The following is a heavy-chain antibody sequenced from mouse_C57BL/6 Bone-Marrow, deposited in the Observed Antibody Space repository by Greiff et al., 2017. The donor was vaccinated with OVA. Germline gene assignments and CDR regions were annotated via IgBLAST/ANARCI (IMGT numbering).Heavy chain of an antibody. D-gene: IGHD2-3*01. CDR3: ARDLWLLRGFAY. V-gene: IGHV5-4*01. CDR2: ISDGGSYT. Sequence: EVKLMESGGGLVKPGGSLKLSCAASGFTFSSYAMSWVRQTPEKRLEWVATISDGGSYTYYPDNVKGRFTISRDNAKNNLYLQMSHLKSEDTAMYYCARDLWLLRGFAYWGQGTLVTVSA. J-gene: IGHJ3*01. CDR1: GFTFSSYA.